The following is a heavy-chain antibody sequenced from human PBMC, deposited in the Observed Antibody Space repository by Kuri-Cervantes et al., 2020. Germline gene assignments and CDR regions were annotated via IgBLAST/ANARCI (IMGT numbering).Heavy chain of an antibody. D-gene: IGHD3-9*01. CDR2: ISTSGTTV. CDR1: GFTFSSSS. CDR3: ARDRGDDWALVGH. Sequence: GGSLRLSCTASGFTFSSSSMNWVRQAPGKGLEWLSYISTSGTTVYYADSVKDRFTISRDNAKNSLYLQMNSLRDEDAALYYCARDRGDDWALVGHWGQGTLVTVSS. J-gene: IGHJ4*02. V-gene: IGHV3-48*02.